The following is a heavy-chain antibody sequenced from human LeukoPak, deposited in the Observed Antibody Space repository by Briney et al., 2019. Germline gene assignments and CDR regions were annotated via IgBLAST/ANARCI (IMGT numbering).Heavy chain of an antibody. V-gene: IGHV4-30-4*08. CDR1: SASISSGGYY. J-gene: IGHJ3*02. CDR3: ARADPGDAFDI. Sequence: SETLSLTCTVSSASISSGGYYWSWIRQPPGTGLEWIAYILYSGTTYNNPSLKSRLTISMNTSKNQFSLTLSSVTAADTAVYYCARADPGDAFDIWGQGTMVTVPS. CDR2: ILYSGTT.